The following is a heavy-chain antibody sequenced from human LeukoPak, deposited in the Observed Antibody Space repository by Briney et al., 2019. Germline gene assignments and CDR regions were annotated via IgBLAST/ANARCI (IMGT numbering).Heavy chain of an antibody. V-gene: IGHV1-18*01. CDR1: GYTFTSYG. J-gene: IGHJ6*03. CDR3: ARGMYLRFLEWIYYMDV. Sequence: ASVKVSCKASGYTFTSYGISWVRQAPGQGLEWMGWISAYNGNTNYAQKLQGRVTMTTDTSTSTAYMELRSLRSDDTAVYYCARGMYLRFLEWIYYMDVWGQGTTVTVSS. D-gene: IGHD3-3*01. CDR2: ISAYNGNT.